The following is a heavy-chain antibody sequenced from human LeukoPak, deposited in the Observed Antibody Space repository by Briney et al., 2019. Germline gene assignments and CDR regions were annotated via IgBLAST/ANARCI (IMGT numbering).Heavy chain of an antibody. Sequence: GGSLRLSCAASGFTFSSYEMNWVRQVPGKGLVWVSRINSDGSSTTQADSVKGRFIISRDNANNTLYLQMNSLRDDDTAVYYCARGNRGSRFFDLWGRGTLVTVSS. D-gene: IGHD2-15*01. CDR2: INSDGSST. V-gene: IGHV3-74*01. CDR3: ARGNRGSRFFDL. J-gene: IGHJ2*01. CDR1: GFTFSSYE.